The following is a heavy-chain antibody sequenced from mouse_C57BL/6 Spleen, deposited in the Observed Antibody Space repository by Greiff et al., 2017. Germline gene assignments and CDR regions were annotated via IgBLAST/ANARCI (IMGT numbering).Heavy chain of an antibody. Sequence: DVMLVESGGGLVKPGGSLKLSCAASGFTFSSYAMSWVRQTPEKRLEWVATISDGGSYTYYPDNVKGRFTISRDNAKNNLYLQMSHLKSEDTAMYYCARDFSRSRYFDVWGTGTTVTVSS. CDR1: GFTFSSYA. V-gene: IGHV5-4*01. J-gene: IGHJ1*03. CDR2: ISDGGSYT. CDR3: ARDFSRSRYFDV.